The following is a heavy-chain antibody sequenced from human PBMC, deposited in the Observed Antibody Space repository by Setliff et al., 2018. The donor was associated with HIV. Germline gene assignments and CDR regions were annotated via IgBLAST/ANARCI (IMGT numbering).Heavy chain of an antibody. J-gene: IGHJ4*02. Sequence: GGSLRLSCAASGFTFSSYAMHWVRQAPGKGLEWVGVISYDGSNKYYADSVKGRFTISRDNSKNTLYLQMNSLRAEDTAVYYCAKSTVRRDGYNYYYSDYWGQGTLVTVSS. CDR3: AKSTVRRDGYNYYYSDY. V-gene: IGHV3-30*01. CDR2: ISYDGSNK. D-gene: IGHD5-12*01. CDR1: GFTFSSYA.